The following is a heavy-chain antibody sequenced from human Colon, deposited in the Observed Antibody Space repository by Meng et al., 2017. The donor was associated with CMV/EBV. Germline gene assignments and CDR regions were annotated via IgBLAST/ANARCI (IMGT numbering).Heavy chain of an antibody. D-gene: IGHD2/OR15-2a*01. CDR2: ISGSGTTA. CDR1: GLIFGNFA. Sequence: GESLKISCASSGLIFGNFAMSWVRQAPGKGLEWVSIISGSGTTAYYADSVKGRFSISRDNSKNMAHLQMNSLRVEDTAIYYCAKGSMPSAGGSLNYYDYWGQGTLVTVSS. V-gene: IGHV3-23*01. J-gene: IGHJ4*02. CDR3: AKGSMPSAGGSLNYYDY.